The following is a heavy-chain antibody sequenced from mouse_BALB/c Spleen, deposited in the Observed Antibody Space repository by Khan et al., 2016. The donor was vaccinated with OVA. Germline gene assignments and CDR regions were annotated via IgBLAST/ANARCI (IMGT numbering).Heavy chain of an antibody. CDR3: ARGGRRAMDY. Sequence: QIQLVQSGPDLKKPGETVKISCKASGYTFTNYGINWVKQAPGKGLKWMGWLYTYTGEPTYADDFKGRFAFSLETSASTAYLQLNNLKHEDTATYFCARGGRRAMDYWGQGTSVTVSS. CDR2: LYTYTGEP. V-gene: IGHV9-3-1*01. CDR1: GYTFTNYG. J-gene: IGHJ4*01. D-gene: IGHD3-3*01.